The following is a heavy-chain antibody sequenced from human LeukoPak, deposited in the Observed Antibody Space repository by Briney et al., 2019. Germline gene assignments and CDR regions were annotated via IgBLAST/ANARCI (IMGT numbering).Heavy chain of an antibody. CDR2: ISAYNGNT. J-gene: IGHJ6*02. Sequence: ASVKVSCTASGYTFTDYYLHWVRQAPGHGLEWMGWISAYNGNTNYAQKLQGRVTMPTDTSTSTAYMELRSLRSDDTAVYYCARGDGETGGVSYYGMDVWGQGTTVTVSS. CDR1: GYTFTDYY. D-gene: IGHD1-26*01. CDR3: ARGDGETGGVSYYGMDV. V-gene: IGHV1-18*01.